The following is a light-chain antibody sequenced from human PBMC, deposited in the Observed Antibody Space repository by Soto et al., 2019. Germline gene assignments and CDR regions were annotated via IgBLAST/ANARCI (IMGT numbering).Light chain of an antibody. V-gene: IGLV2-14*01. CDR2: DVS. J-gene: IGLJ2*01. Sequence: QSALTQPASVSGSPGQSITISCTGTSSDVGGYNYVSWYQQHPGKAPKLMIYDVSNRPSGVSNRFSGSRSGNTASLTISGLQAEDEADYYCSSYTSSSTPHVVFGGGTKLTVL. CDR1: SSDVGGYNY. CDR3: SSYTSSSTPHVV.